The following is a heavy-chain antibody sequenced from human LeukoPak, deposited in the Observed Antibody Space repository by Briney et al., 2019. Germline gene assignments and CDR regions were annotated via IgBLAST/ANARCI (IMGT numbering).Heavy chain of an antibody. CDR3: AMYGSSNGYYFDY. CDR2: IYYSGST. D-gene: IGHD3-10*01. J-gene: IGHJ4*02. V-gene: IGHV4-39*01. Sequence: WIRQPPGKGLEWIGSIYYSGSTYYNPSLKSRVTISVDTSKNQFSLKLSSVTAADTAVYYCAMYGSSNGYYFDYWGQGTLVTVSS.